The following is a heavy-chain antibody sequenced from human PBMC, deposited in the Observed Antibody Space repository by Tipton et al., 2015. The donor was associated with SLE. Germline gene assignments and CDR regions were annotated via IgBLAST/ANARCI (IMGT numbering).Heavy chain of an antibody. CDR1: GGSISSGIYY. CDR3: AREIGDCSGGICSNWFDP. D-gene: IGHD2-15*01. V-gene: IGHV4-61*02. CDR2: IYTSGST. Sequence: TLSLTCTVSGGSISSGIYYWSWIRQPAGKGLEWIGRIYTSGSTNYSPSLKSRVTISVDTSKNQFSLKLSSVTAADTAVYYCAREIGDCSGGICSNWFDPWGQGTLVTVSS. J-gene: IGHJ5*02.